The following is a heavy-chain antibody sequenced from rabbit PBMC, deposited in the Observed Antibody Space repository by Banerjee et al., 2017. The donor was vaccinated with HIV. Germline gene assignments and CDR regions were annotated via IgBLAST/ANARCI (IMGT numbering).Heavy chain of an antibody. J-gene: IGHJ4*01. D-gene: IGHD4-2*01. Sequence: QEQLVESGGGLVQPGGSLKLSCKASGFDFSNYGVSWVRQAPGKGLEWIGYIDPLFGSTYYANWVNGRFTISSHNAQNTLYLQLSSLTAADTATYFCARDAGSDAYIDGVFNLWGPGTLVTVS. CDR3: ARDAGSDAYIDGVFNL. V-gene: IGHV1S47*01. CDR1: GFDFSNYG. CDR2: IDPLFGST.